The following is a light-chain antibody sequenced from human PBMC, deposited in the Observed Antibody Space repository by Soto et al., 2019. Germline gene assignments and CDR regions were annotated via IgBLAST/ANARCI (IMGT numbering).Light chain of an antibody. J-gene: IGKJ3*01. Sequence: DIQMTQSPSSLSASVGDRVTITCRASQSISTYLNWYQQKPGKAPKLLIYAASSLQSGVPSRFSGSGSGTDFTLTISSLQPEDVATYYCQKCNIAPFTFGPGTKVDIK. CDR1: QSISTY. CDR2: AAS. CDR3: QKCNIAPFT. V-gene: IGKV1-39*01.